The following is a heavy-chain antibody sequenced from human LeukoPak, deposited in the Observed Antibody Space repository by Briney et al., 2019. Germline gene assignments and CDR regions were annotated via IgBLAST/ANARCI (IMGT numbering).Heavy chain of an antibody. CDR3: ARVSPKYYYDSSGYFTHDAFDI. Sequence: SETLSLTCTVSGGSISSSSCYWGWIRQPPGKGLEWIGNIYYSGSTYYNPSLKSRVTISVDTSKNQFSLKLSSVTAADTAVYYCARVSPKYYYDSSGYFTHDAFDIWGQGTMVTVSS. D-gene: IGHD3-22*01. CDR2: IYYSGST. CDR1: GGSISSSSCY. V-gene: IGHV4-39*07. J-gene: IGHJ3*02.